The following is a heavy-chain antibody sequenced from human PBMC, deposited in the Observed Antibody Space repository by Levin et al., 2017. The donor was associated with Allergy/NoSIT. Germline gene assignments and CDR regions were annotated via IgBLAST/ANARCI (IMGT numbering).Heavy chain of an antibody. V-gene: IGHV3-23*01. CDR1: GFTFDLSA. CDR2: ISGSGATI. CDR3: AKEAFVAPGNVDWFDS. Sequence: GGSLRLSCAASGFTFDLSAMSWVRQVPGRGLEWVSSISGSGATIYYADSVKGRFTISRDNSKNKLSLQMKSLRADDTALSFCAKEAFVAPGNVDWFDSWGQGTLVTVSS. J-gene: IGHJ5*01. D-gene: IGHD6-13*01.